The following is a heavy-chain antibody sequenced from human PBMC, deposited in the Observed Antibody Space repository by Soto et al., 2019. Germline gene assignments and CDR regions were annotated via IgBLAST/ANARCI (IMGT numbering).Heavy chain of an antibody. V-gene: IGHV3-33*01. D-gene: IGHD3-10*01. Sequence: HPGGSLRLSCAASGFTFSSYGMHWVRQAPGKGLEWVAVIWYDGSNKYYADSVKGRFTISRDNSKNTLYLQMNSLRAEDTAVYYCARDLYYGSGSYYPSGPFFDYWGQGTLVTVSS. J-gene: IGHJ4*02. CDR2: IWYDGSNK. CDR3: ARDLYYGSGSYYPSGPFFDY. CDR1: GFTFSSYG.